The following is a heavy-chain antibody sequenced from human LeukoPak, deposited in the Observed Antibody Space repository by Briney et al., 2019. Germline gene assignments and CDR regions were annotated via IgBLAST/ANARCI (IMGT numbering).Heavy chain of an antibody. V-gene: IGHV4-61*02. CDR1: GGSIRSGSYY. Sequence: SETLSLTCRVSGGSIRSGSYYWSWIRQPAGKGLELIGRIYTIGTTHYNPSLKSRVTITVDTSKNQFSVKLTSVTAADTAVYYCARWYSSSTGDRFDSWGQGTQVTVSS. J-gene: IGHJ4*02. CDR3: ARWYSSSTGDRFDS. D-gene: IGHD6-19*01. CDR2: IYTIGTT.